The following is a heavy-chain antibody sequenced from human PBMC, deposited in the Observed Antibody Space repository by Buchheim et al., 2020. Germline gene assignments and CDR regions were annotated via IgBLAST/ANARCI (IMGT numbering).Heavy chain of an antibody. CDR1: GGSISSGGYY. J-gene: IGHJ4*02. D-gene: IGHD2-2*01. Sequence: QVQLQESGPGLVKPSQTLSLTCTVSGGSISSGGYYWSWIRQHPGKGLAWIGYIYYSGSTYYNPSLKSRVTISVDTSKNQFSLKLSSVTAADTAVYYCARGGILVVPAATSLADFDYWGQGTL. CDR3: ARGGILVVPAATSLADFDY. V-gene: IGHV4-31*03. CDR2: IYYSGST.